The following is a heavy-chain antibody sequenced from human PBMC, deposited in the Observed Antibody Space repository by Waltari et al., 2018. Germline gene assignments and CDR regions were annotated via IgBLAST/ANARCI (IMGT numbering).Heavy chain of an antibody. J-gene: IGHJ4*02. CDR1: GYSISSGYY. CDR3: ARLVAVAGIAYY. V-gene: IGHV4-38-2*01. D-gene: IGHD6-19*01. Sequence: QVQLQESGPGLVKPSETLSLTCAVSGYSISSGYYWGWTRQPPGKGLEWIGSIYHSGSTYYNPSRKSRVTISVDTSKNQFSLKLSSVTAADTAVYYCARLVAVAGIAYYWGQGTLVTVSS. CDR2: IYHSGST.